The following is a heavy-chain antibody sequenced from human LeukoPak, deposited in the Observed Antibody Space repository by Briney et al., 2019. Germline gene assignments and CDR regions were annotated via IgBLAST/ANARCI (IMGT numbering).Heavy chain of an antibody. CDR2: INTDGGST. Sequence: GGSLRLSCAASGFTFSSYWMHWVRQAPGKGLVWVSRINTDGGSTSYADSVKGRFTISRDNAKNTLYLRMNSLRAEDTAVYYCARGGSGWFGSNWFDPWGQGTLVTVSP. J-gene: IGHJ5*02. D-gene: IGHD6-19*01. CDR1: GFTFSSYW. CDR3: ARGGSGWFGSNWFDP. V-gene: IGHV3-74*01.